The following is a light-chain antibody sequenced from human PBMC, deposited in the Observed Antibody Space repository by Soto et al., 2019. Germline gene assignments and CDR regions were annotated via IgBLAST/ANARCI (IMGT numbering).Light chain of an antibody. J-gene: IGLJ1*01. CDR3: CSYAGSITFYV. CDR2: KGS. V-gene: IGLV2-23*01. CDR1: KSDVGSYNL. Sequence: QSVLTQPASVSGSPGQSITISCTGTKSDVGSYNLVSWYQQHPGKAPKIVIYKGSERPSGVSNRFSGSKSGKTASLTISGLQAEDEADYYCCSYAGSITFYVFGTGTKVTVL.